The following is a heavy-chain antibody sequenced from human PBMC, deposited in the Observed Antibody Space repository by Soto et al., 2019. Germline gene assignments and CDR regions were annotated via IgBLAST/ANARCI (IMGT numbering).Heavy chain of an antibody. D-gene: IGHD6-19*01. CDR1: GFTFSGSA. Sequence: EVQLVESGGGLVQPGGSLKLSCAASGFTFSGSAMHWVRQASGKGLEWVGRIRSKANSYATAYAASVKGRFTISRDDSKXXAYMQMNSLKTEDTAVYYCTTLHSIAVAGTNWFDPWGQGTLVTVSS. V-gene: IGHV3-73*02. CDR2: IRSKANSYAT. J-gene: IGHJ5*02. CDR3: TTLHSIAVAGTNWFDP.